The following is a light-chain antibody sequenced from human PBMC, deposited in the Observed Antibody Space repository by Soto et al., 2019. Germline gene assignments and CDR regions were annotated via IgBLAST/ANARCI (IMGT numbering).Light chain of an antibody. CDR1: QSIRGR. CDR2: KAS. J-gene: IGKJ1*01. Sequence: DIQMTQSPSTLSVSVGDRVTITCRASQSIRGRLAWYQQKPGKAPKVLIYKASSLESGVPSRFSGSGSGTEFTLTINSLQPDDFATYYCQQYHSYWTFGKGLRWTSN. V-gene: IGKV1-5*03. CDR3: QQYHSYWT.